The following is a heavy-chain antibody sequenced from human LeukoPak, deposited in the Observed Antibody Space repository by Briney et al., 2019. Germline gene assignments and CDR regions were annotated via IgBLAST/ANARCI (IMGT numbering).Heavy chain of an antibody. D-gene: IGHD6-19*01. J-gene: IGHJ6*02. CDR2: ISSSSSYT. Sequence: PGGSLRLSCAASGFTFSSYSMSWVRQAPGKGLEWVSSISSSSSYTYYADSVKGRFTISRDNAKNSLYLQMNSLRAEDTAVYYCARDRLEYYYGMDVWGQGTTVTVSS. V-gene: IGHV3-21*01. CDR1: GFTFSSYS. CDR3: ARDRLEYYYGMDV.